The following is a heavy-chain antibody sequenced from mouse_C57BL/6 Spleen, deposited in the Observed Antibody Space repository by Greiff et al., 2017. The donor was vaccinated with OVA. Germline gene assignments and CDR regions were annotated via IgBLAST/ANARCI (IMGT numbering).Heavy chain of an antibody. J-gene: IGHJ2*01. Sequence: LVESGAELVRPGASVTLSCKASGYTFTDYEMHWVKQTPVHGLEWIGAIDPETGGTAYNQKFKGKAILTADKSSSTAYLELRSLTSADSAVYYCTRGYDGYVIDYWGQGTTLTVSS. D-gene: IGHD2-3*01. V-gene: IGHV1-15*01. CDR1: GYTFTDYE. CDR2: IDPETGGT. CDR3: TRGYDGYVIDY.